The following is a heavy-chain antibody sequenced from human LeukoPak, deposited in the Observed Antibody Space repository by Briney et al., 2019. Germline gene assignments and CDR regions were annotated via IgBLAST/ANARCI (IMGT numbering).Heavy chain of an antibody. CDR3: ARVSSGYSYGDY. V-gene: IGHV4-34*01. Sequence: SETLSLTCAVYGGSFSGYYWSWIRQPPGKELEWIGEINHSGSTNYNPSLKSRVTISVDTSKNQFSLKLSSVTAADTAVYYCARVSSGYSYGDYWGQGTLVTVSS. CDR2: INHSGST. CDR1: GGSFSGYY. J-gene: IGHJ4*02. D-gene: IGHD5-18*01.